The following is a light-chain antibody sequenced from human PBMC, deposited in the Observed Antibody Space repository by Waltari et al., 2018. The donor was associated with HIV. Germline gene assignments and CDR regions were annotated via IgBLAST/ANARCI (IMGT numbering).Light chain of an antibody. Sequence: QSALTQPRSVSGSPGQSVTISCTGTSSDVGGYNYVSWYQQHPGKAPRLMIYDVYKRPSCVADRFAGSKSGNTASLTISGLQAEDEADYYCCSYAGSYTFVVFGGGTKLTVL. V-gene: IGLV2-11*01. J-gene: IGLJ3*02. CDR2: DVY. CDR1: SSDVGGYNY. CDR3: CSYAGSYTFVV.